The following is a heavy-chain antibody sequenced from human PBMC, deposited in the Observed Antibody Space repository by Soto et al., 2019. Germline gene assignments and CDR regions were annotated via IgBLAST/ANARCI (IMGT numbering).Heavy chain of an antibody. CDR3: ARDTGTTEGSFDY. Sequence: SVKVSCKASGGTFSSYAISWVRQAPGQGLEWMGGIIPIFGTANYAQKFQGRVTITADESTSTAYMELSSLRSEDTAVYYCARDTGTTEGSFDYWGQGTLVTVSS. J-gene: IGHJ4*02. V-gene: IGHV1-69*13. D-gene: IGHD1-1*01. CDR2: IIPIFGTA. CDR1: GGTFSSYA.